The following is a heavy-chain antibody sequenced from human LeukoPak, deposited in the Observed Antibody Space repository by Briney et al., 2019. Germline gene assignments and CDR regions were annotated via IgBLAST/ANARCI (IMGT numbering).Heavy chain of an antibody. CDR2: TYYSGST. V-gene: IGHV4-31*03. D-gene: IGHD1-26*01. CDR1: GTSISRSGYY. CDR3: GGGSYPLEY. Sequence: SQTLSLTCTVSGTSISRSGYYWSWIRQHPGKGLECIGFTYYSGSTHYNPSLESRVTISVDTSKNQLPLKLNSVTAADAAVYYWGGGSYPLEYWGQGALVTVSS. J-gene: IGHJ4*02.